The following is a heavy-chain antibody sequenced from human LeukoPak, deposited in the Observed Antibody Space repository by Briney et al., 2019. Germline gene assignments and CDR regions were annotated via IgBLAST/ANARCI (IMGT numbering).Heavy chain of an antibody. V-gene: IGHV1-18*01. CDR2: ISAYNGNT. CDR3: ARVGSRARFSASDY. D-gene: IGHD2-15*01. CDR1: GYTFTSYD. Sequence: ASVKVSCKASGYTFTSYDINWVRQAPGQGLEWMGWISAYNGNTNYAQKLQGRVTMTTDTSTSTAYMELRSLRSDDTAVYYCARVGSRARFSASDYWGQGTLVTVSS. J-gene: IGHJ4*02.